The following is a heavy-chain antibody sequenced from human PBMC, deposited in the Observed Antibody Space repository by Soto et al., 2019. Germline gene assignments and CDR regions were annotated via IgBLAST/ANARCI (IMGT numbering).Heavy chain of an antibody. J-gene: IGHJ5*02. V-gene: IGHV2-5*01. D-gene: IGHD4-17*01. CDR3: AHRGYGDYPRDNWFDP. CDR2: IYWNEDK. CDR1: GFSLKTGGAG. Sequence: QITLKESGPTLVKPTQTLTLTCTFSGFSLKTGGAGVGWIRQPPGKALEWLAVIYWNEDKRYNPSLKTRLTITKDTSKTQVVLTMTNMDPVDTATYYCAHRGYGDYPRDNWFDPWGKGTLVIVSS.